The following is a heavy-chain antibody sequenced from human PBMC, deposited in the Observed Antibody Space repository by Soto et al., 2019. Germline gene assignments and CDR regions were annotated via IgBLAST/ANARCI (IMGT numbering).Heavy chain of an antibody. D-gene: IGHD3-22*01. CDR2: IGGSGRTK. J-gene: IGHJ4*02. V-gene: IGHV3-23*01. CDR3: AKSRYSDSSGDFYDY. CDR1: AFTFNNKP. Sequence: EVQLLESGGGLVQPGGSLSLSCAASAFTFNNKPMTWVPQPPGKGLEWVSGIGGSGRTKYYQDSVKGRFTISRDNSNNTLFLQMNSLRAEDTAVYYCAKSRYSDSSGDFYDYWGQGTLVTVSS.